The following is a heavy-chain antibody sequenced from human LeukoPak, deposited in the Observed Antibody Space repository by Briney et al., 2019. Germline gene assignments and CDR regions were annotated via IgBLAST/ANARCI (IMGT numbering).Heavy chain of an antibody. CDR2: INHSGST. V-gene: IGHV4-34*01. CDR3: AARYCSSTSCFKDY. CDR1: GGSFSGYY. J-gene: IGHJ4*02. Sequence: SETRSLTCAVYGGSFSGYYWSWIRQPPGKGLEWIGEINHSGSTNYNPSLESRVTISVDTSKNQFSLKLSSVTAADTAVYYCAARYCSSTSCFKDYWGQGTLVTVSS. D-gene: IGHD2-2*01.